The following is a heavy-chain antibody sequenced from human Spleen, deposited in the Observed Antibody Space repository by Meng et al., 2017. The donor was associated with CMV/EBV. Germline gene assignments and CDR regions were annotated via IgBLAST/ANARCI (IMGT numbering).Heavy chain of an antibody. CDR1: GGSITSNNW. D-gene: IGHD1-26*01. V-gene: IGHV4-4*02. J-gene: IGHJ6*02. CDR3: ARDQVGATSTMDSSFYAMDV. Sequence: SETLSLTCATFGGSITSNNWWSWVRQSPGKGLEWIGEIYHTGSTIYNPSLKSRVTILVDKSKNQFSLRLRSVTAADTAVYYCARDQVGATSTMDSSFYAMDVWGRGTTVTVSS. CDR2: IYHTGST.